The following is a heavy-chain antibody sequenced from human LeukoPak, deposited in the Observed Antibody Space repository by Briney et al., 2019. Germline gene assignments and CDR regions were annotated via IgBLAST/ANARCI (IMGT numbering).Heavy chain of an antibody. V-gene: IGHV1-8*01. CDR2: MNPNSGNT. J-gene: IGHJ4*02. Sequence: ASVKVSCTASGYTFTSYDINWVRQATGQGLEWMGWMNPNSGNTGYAQKFQGRVTMTRNTSISTAYMELSRLRSEDTAVYYCARGAILTGYVDYWGQGTLVTVSS. CDR1: GYTFTSYD. CDR3: ARGAILTGYVDY. D-gene: IGHD3-9*01.